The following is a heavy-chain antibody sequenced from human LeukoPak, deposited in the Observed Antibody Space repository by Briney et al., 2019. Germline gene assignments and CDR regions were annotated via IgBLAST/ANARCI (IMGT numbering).Heavy chain of an antibody. Sequence: GGSLRLSCAASGFTFSSYWMSWVRQAPGKGLEWVANIKRDGSEKYYVDSVKGRFTISRDNSKNTLYLQMNSLRAEDTAVYYCAKQLIAARTNDYWGQGTLVTVSS. D-gene: IGHD6-6*01. CDR2: IKRDGSEK. V-gene: IGHV3-7*03. CDR1: GFTFSSYW. CDR3: AKQLIAARTNDY. J-gene: IGHJ4*02.